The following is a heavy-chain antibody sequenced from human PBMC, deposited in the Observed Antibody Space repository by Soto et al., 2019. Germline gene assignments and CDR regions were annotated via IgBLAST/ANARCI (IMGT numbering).Heavy chain of an antibody. CDR3: VKDFRVGYDWTHD. Sequence: DVQLLESGGDLVQPGGSLRLSCAASGFIFSNYAMSWVRQAPGKGLEWVSLIRGSGGPTNYADSVKGRFTVSRDNSKNFLLLQMNSRRAEDTAVYYCVKDFRVGYDWTHDWGQGTLVTVSS. V-gene: IGHV3-23*01. D-gene: IGHD5-12*01. J-gene: IGHJ4*02. CDR1: GFIFSNYA. CDR2: IRGSGGPT.